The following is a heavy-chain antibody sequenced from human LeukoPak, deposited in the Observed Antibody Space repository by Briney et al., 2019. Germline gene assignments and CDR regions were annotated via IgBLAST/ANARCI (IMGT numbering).Heavy chain of an antibody. CDR3: AKDRREMATTPAPFEY. J-gene: IGHJ4*02. D-gene: IGHD5-24*01. CDR2: IRYDGSNK. Sequence: PGGSLRLSCAVSGFTFSSYGMHWVRQAPGKGLEWVAFIRYDGSNKYYADSVKGRFTISRDNSKNTLYLQMNSLRAEDTAVYYCAKDRREMATTPAPFEYWGQGTLVTVSS. V-gene: IGHV3-30*02. CDR1: GFTFSSYG.